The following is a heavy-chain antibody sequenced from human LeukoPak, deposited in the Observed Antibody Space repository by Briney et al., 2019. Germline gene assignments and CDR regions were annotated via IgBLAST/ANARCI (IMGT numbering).Heavy chain of an antibody. V-gene: IGHV3-69-1*01. CDR3: ARNYGGNSAG. Sequence: PGGSLRLSCAASGFSFSDCSMSWVRQAPGKGLEWVSTISRTGNIYYPDPVKGRFTISRDNAKKSLFLQMNSLRDEDTAVYYCARNYGGNSAGWGQGTLVTVSS. D-gene: IGHD4-23*01. CDR1: GFSFSDCS. J-gene: IGHJ4*02. CDR2: ISRTGNI.